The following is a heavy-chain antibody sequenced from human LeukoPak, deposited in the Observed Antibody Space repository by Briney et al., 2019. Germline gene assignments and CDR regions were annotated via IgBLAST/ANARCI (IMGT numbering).Heavy chain of an antibody. CDR2: ISGSGGST. Sequence: GGSLRLSCAASGFTFSSYAVSWVRQAPGKGLEWVSAISGSGGSTYYADSVKGRFTISRDNSKNTLYLQMNSLRAEDTAVYYCANPDDILTGYAPGWGQGTLVTVSS. CDR3: ANPDDILTGYAPG. CDR1: GFTFSSYA. J-gene: IGHJ4*02. V-gene: IGHV3-23*01. D-gene: IGHD3-9*01.